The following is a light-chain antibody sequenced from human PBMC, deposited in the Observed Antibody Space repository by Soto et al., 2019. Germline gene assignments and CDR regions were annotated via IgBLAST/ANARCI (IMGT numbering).Light chain of an antibody. CDR2: EGS. Sequence: QSALTQPASVSGSPGQSITISCTGTRSDVGSYNLVSWYQQHPGKAPKLMIYEGSKRPSGVSNRFYGSKSGNTASLTFSGLQSEHEADYDCCSYAGSSTYVFGNETKPTVL. V-gene: IGLV2-23*01. CDR3: CSYAGSSTYV. J-gene: IGLJ1*01. CDR1: RSDVGSYNL.